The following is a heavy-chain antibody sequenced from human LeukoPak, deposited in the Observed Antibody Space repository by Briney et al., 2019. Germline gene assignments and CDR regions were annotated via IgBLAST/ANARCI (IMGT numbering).Heavy chain of an antibody. V-gene: IGHV1-18*01. D-gene: IGHD4-17*01. CDR2: ISAYNGNT. Sequence: RASVKVSCKASGYTFTSYGISWVRQAPGQGLEWMGWISAYNGNTNYAQKLQGRVTMTTDTSTSTAYMELRSLRSDDTAVYYCARLDYGDYEDYYYGMDAWGQGTTVTVSS. J-gene: IGHJ6*02. CDR1: GYTFTSYG. CDR3: ARLDYGDYEDYYYGMDA.